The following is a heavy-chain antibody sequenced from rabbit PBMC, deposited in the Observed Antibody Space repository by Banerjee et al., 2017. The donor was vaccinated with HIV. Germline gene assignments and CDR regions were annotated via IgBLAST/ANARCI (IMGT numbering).Heavy chain of an antibody. J-gene: IGHJ6*01. CDR1: GIDFSSSYY. V-gene: IGHV1S40*01. CDR3: ARDLYVGSSDPSYGYALSL. CDR2: IYAGSSGST. Sequence: QSLEESGGDLVKPGASLTLTCTASGIDFSSSYYMCWVRQAPGKGLEWIGCIYAGSSGSTYYASWAKGRFTISKTSSTTVTLQMTSLTAADTATYFCARDLYVGSSDPSYGYALSLWGPGTLVTVS. D-gene: IGHD6-1*01.